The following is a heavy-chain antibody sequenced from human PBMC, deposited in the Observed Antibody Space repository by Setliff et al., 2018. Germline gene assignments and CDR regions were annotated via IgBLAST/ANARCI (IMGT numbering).Heavy chain of an antibody. D-gene: IGHD6-6*01. J-gene: IGHJ4*02. CDR3: ASTQRGTSSEC. CDR2: IKQDGSEK. V-gene: IGHV3-7*03. Sequence: QPGGSLRLSCAASGFTFSNYWMSWVRQAPGKGLEWVANIKQDGSEKYYVDSVKGRFTISRDNAKNSLYLQMNSLRAEDTAVYYCASTQRGTSSECWGQGTLVTV. CDR1: GFTFSNYW.